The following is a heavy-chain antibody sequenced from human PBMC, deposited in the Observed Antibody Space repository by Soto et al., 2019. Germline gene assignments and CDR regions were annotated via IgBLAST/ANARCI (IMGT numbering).Heavy chain of an antibody. CDR1: GFTFSSYA. D-gene: IGHD3-16*01. CDR2: ISSNGGST. J-gene: IGHJ4*02. CDR3: ARKRGKETEDYFDY. V-gene: IGHV3-64*01. Sequence: GGSLRLSCAASGFTFSSYAMHWVRQAPGKGLEYVSAISSNGGSTYYANSVKGRFTISRDNSKNTLYLQMGSLRAEDMAVYYCARKRGKETEDYFDYWGQGTLVTVSS.